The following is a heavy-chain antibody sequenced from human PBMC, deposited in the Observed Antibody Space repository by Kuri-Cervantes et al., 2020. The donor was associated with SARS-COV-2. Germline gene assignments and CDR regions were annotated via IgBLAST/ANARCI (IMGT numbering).Heavy chain of an antibody. CDR1: GFTFSSYA. D-gene: IGHD1-1*01. J-gene: IGHJ4*02. CDR2: ISYDGSNK. Sequence: GKSLKISCAASGFTFSSYAMHWVRQAPGKGLEWVAVISYDGSNKYYADSVKGRFTISRDNSKNTLYLQMNSLRAEDTAVYYCASDCAAGIFDYWGQGTLVTVSS. CDR3: ASDCAAGIFDY. V-gene: IGHV3-30-3*01.